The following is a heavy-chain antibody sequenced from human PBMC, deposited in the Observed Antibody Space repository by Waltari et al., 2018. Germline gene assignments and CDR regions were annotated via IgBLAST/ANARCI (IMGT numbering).Heavy chain of an antibody. CDR2: SSTSGSA. CDR1: GGSVTSYF. V-gene: IGHV4-4*07. J-gene: IGHJ4*01. Sequence: VQLQESGPGLVKPSETLSLTCTVSGGSVTSYFWSWVRQPAGKGLEWVGRSSTSGSANYRPSLESRVTMSVDRSENQVSLNLHSVTAADTAIYYCARETGTGYYPNYFDYWGHGTPVTVSS. D-gene: IGHD1-26*01. CDR3: ARETGTGYYPNYFDY.